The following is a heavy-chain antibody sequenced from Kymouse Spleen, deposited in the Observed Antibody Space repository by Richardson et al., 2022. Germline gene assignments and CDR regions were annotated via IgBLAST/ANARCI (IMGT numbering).Heavy chain of an antibody. V-gene: IGHV3-33*01. Sequence: QVQLVESGGGVVQPGRSLRLSCAASGFTFSSYGMHWVRQAPGKGLEWVAVIWYDGSNKYYADSVKGRFTISRDNSKNTLYLQMNSLRAEDTAVYYCARDYDFWSGYYAFDIWGQGTMVTVSS. D-gene: IGHD3-3*01. CDR3: ARDYDFWSGYYAFDI. CDR1: GFTFSSYG. CDR2: IWYDGSNK. J-gene: IGHJ3*02.